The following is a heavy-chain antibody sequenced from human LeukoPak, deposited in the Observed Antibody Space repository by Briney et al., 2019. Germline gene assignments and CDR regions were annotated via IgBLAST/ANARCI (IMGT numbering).Heavy chain of an antibody. Sequence: SETLSLTCTVSGGSISSSSYYWGWIRQPPGKGLEWIGSIYYSGSTYYNPSLKSRVTMSVDTSKNQFSLKLSSVTAADTAVYYCARVREYYYYYMDVWGKGTTVTISS. J-gene: IGHJ6*03. V-gene: IGHV4-39*07. CDR1: GGSISSSSYY. CDR3: ARVREYYYYYMDV. CDR2: IYYSGST.